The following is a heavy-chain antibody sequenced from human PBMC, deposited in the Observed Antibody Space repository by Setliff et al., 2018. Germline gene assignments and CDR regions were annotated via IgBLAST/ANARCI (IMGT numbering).Heavy chain of an antibody. CDR2: INPSSGRT. CDR3: ARDVFPYHYEGAFDI. J-gene: IGHJ3*02. D-gene: IGHD3-22*01. Sequence: ASVKVSCKTSGYNFTAYYMHWVRQAPGLGLEWMGTINPSSGRTSYAQKFQGRVTMTRDTSTSTVYMDMSSLRSEDTAVYYCARDVFPYHYEGAFDIWGQGTMVTVSS. V-gene: IGHV1-46*01. CDR1: GYNFTAYY.